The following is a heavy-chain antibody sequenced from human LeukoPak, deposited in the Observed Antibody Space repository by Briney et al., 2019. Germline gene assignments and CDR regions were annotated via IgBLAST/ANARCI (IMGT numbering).Heavy chain of an antibody. J-gene: IGHJ4*02. Sequence: GASVKVSCKASGYTFTSYGISWVRQAPGQGLEWMGWISAYNGNTNYAQKLQGRVTMTTDTSTSTAYMELRSLRSDDTAVYYCARVLKRGTMVRGVISYWGQGTLVTVSS. CDR1: GYTFTSYG. CDR3: ARVLKRGTMVRGVISY. CDR2: ISAYNGNT. D-gene: IGHD3-10*01. V-gene: IGHV1-18*01.